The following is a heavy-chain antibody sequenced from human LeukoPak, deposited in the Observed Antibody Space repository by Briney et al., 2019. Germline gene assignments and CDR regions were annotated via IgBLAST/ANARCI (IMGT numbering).Heavy chain of an antibody. Sequence: GGSLRLSCAASGFSFSDYYMSWLRQAPGKGLEWVSYISSSGGIIYYADSVKGRFTISRDNAKNSLFLQMDSLRAEDTAVYYCARDLRFCSGPTCYTSRFDPWGQGTLATVSS. CDR1: GFSFSDYY. D-gene: IGHD2-2*02. V-gene: IGHV3-11*01. CDR2: ISSSGGII. J-gene: IGHJ5*02. CDR3: ARDLRFCSGPTCYTSRFDP.